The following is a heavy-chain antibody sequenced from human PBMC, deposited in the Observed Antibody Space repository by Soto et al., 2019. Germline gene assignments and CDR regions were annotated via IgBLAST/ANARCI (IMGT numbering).Heavy chain of an antibody. V-gene: IGHV3-23*01. CDR1: GFTFSSYA. CDR2: ISGSGGST. Sequence: GGSLRLSCAACGFTFSSYAMSWVRQAPGKGLEWVSAISGSGGSTYYADSVKGRFTISRDNSKNTLYLQMNSLRAEDTAVYYCARPRGIAVAGRGFDYWGQGTLVTVSS. J-gene: IGHJ4*02. CDR3: ARPRGIAVAGRGFDY. D-gene: IGHD6-19*01.